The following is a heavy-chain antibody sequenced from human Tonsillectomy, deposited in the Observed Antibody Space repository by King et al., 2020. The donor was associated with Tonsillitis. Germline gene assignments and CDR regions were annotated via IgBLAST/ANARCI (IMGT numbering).Heavy chain of an antibody. CDR2: TYYSGST. V-gene: IGHV4-31*03. Sequence: VQLQESGPGLLKPSQTLSLDCTVSGGSTSSGGHYWSWFRQRPGKGLEWIGYTYYSGSTYYNPSLKSRVSISEDTSEGQFSLKLSSVTAADTAVYYCARGLLRFSEYLTAALDVWGQGILVTVSS. D-gene: IGHD3-3*01. J-gene: IGHJ3*01. CDR3: ARGLLRFSEYLTAALDV. CDR1: GGSTSSGGHY.